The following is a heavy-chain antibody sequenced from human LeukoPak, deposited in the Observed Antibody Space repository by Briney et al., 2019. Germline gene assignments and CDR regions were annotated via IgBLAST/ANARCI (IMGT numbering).Heavy chain of an antibody. J-gene: IGHJ6*03. Sequence: PSETLSLTCTVSGGSISSSSYYWGWIRQPPGKGLEWIGSIYYSGSTYYNPSLKSRVTISVDTSKNQFSLKLSPVTAADTAVYYCARILGYCSSTSCYDIHMDVWGKGTTVTISS. CDR3: ARILGYCSSTSCYDIHMDV. CDR1: GGSISSSSYY. D-gene: IGHD2-2*01. V-gene: IGHV4-39*07. CDR2: IYYSGST.